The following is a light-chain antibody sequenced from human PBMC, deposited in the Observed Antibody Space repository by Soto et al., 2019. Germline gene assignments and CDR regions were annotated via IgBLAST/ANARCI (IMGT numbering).Light chain of an antibody. V-gene: IGLV2-14*03. CDR2: DVT. CDR1: SSDVGGYNY. J-gene: IGLJ1*01. Sequence: QSALTQPASVSGSPGQSITISCTGTSSDVGGYNYVSWYQHHPGKAPKLIIYDVTNRPSGVSNPFSCSKPGNTASLTISGPHPENEAHYSCSSYTTTNTRQIVFGTGTKVTVL. CDR3: SSYTTTNTRQIV.